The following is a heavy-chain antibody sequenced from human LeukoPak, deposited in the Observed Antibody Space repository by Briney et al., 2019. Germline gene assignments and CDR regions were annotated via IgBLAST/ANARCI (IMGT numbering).Heavy chain of an antibody. V-gene: IGHV4-39*07. CDR3: ARDGGEMATVVDAFDI. Sequence: SETLSFTCTVSGESISGIHWNWIRQPPGKGLEWIGSIYYSGSTYYNPSLKSRVTISVDTSKNQFSLKLSSVTAADTAVYYCARDGGEMATVVDAFDIWGQGTMVTVSS. D-gene: IGHD5-24*01. CDR2: IYYSGST. J-gene: IGHJ3*02. CDR1: GESISGIH.